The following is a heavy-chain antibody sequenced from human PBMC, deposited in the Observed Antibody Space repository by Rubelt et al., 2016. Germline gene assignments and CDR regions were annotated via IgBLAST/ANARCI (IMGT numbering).Heavy chain of an antibody. D-gene: IGHD5-18*01. J-gene: IGHJ4*02. CDR2: IYYSGST. CDR1: GGSISSYY. CDR3: ARGRRGVQLWLGKGYYFDY. V-gene: IGHV4-59*01. Sequence: ETLSLTCTVSGGSISSYYWSWIRQPPGKGLEWIGYIYYSGSTNYNPSLKSRVTISVDTSKNQFSLKLSSVTAADTAVYYCARGRRGVQLWLGKGYYFDYWGQGTLVTVSS.